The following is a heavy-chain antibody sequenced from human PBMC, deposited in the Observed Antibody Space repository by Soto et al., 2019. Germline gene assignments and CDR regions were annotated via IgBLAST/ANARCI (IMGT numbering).Heavy chain of an antibody. J-gene: IGHJ6*02. V-gene: IGHV4-39*01. Sequence: SETLSLTCTVSGGSISSSSYYWGWIRQPPGKGLEWIGSIYYSGSTYYNPSLKSRVTISVDTSKNQFSLKLSSVTAADTAVYYCARQVVAALYGMDVWGQGTTVTVSS. CDR2: IYYSGST. CDR3: ARQVVAALYGMDV. D-gene: IGHD2-15*01. CDR1: GGSISSSSYY.